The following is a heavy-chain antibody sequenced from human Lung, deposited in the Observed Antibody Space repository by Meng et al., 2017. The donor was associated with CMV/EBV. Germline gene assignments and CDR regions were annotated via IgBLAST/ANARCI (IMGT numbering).Heavy chain of an antibody. Sequence: GGSLRLPCTASGFTFDDFAMHWVRQSPGEGLEWVSGISGNTGFIGYSDSVKGRFTISRDNAKKTLSLQINTLRAEDTALYYCTKGGGERVTFDAMDVWGQGTTVTVSS. V-gene: IGHV3-9*01. CDR1: GFTFDDFA. CDR2: ISGNTGFI. D-gene: IGHD2-21*02. J-gene: IGHJ6*02. CDR3: TKGGGERVTFDAMDV.